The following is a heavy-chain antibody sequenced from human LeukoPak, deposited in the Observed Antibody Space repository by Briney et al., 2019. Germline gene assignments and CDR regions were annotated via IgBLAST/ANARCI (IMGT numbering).Heavy chain of an antibody. D-gene: IGHD3-3*01. J-gene: IGHJ4*02. CDR2: ISWNSGSI. V-gene: IGHV3-9*01. Sequence: PWGSLTLSCAASGFTFDDCSMHWVRQAPGKGLEWISGISWNSGSIGYPDSVKGRFTSSRDNAKNSLYLQMNSLRAEDTALYYCAKDSGISIFGVVIHWGEGTMVTVSS. CDR3: AKDSGISIFGVVIH. CDR1: GFTFDDCS.